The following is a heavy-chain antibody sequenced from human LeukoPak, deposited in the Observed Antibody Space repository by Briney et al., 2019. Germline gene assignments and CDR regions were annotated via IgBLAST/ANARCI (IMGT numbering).Heavy chain of an antibody. V-gene: IGHV3-30*04. CDR3: ARDVTTALTGFHY. Sequence: GGSLRLSCAASGFTFSSYAMHWVRQAPGKGLEWVTLISYDGSNKYFADSVKGRFTISRDNSKNTLYLQMNSLRTEDTAVYCGARDVTTALTGFHYWGQGTLVTVSS. D-gene: IGHD4-23*01. CDR1: GFTFSSYA. CDR2: ISYDGSNK. J-gene: IGHJ4*02.